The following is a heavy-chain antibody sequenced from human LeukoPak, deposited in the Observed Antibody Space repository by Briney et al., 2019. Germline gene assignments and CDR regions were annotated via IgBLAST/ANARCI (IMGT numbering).Heavy chain of an antibody. V-gene: IGHV1-8*01. D-gene: IGHD6-13*01. CDR1: GYTFTSYD. Sequence: ASVKVSCKASGYTFTSYDINWVRQATGQGLEWMGWMNPNSGNTGYAQKFQGRVTMTRNTSISTAYMELSSLRSEDTAVYYCARGNFIAAAGTSSYYCYGMDVWGQGTMVTVSS. CDR2: MNPNSGNT. J-gene: IGHJ6*02. CDR3: ARGNFIAAAGTSSYYCYGMDV.